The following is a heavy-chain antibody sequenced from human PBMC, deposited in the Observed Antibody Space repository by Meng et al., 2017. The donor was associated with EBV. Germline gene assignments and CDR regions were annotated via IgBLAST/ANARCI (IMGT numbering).Heavy chain of an antibody. J-gene: IGHJ4*02. V-gene: IGHV4-4*02. CDR2: IYHSGST. Sequence: QVPLQAPGPGLVSRSGTRSPTCVVSGGSISSSNWWSWVRQPPGKGLEWIGEIYHSGSTNYNPSLKSRVTISVDKSKNQSSLKLSSVTAADTAVYYCARRSLDYYDSSGFDYWGQGTLVTVSS. D-gene: IGHD3-22*01. CDR3: ARRSLDYYDSSGFDY. CDR1: GGSISSSNW.